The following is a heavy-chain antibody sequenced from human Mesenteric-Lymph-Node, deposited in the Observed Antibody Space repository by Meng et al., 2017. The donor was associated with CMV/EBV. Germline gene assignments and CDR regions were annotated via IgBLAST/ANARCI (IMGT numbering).Heavy chain of an antibody. CDR2: IYPGNSDT. J-gene: IGHJ4*02. V-gene: IGHV5-51*01. Sequence: GNSFTNHWIGWVRQMPGKGLEWMGIIYPGNSDTRYSPSFQGQVTISADKSISTAYLQWSSLEASDTAVYYCASRPIAVAGNYYFDSWGQGTLVTVSS. CDR3: ASRPIAVAGNYYFDS. CDR1: GNSFTNHW. D-gene: IGHD6-19*01.